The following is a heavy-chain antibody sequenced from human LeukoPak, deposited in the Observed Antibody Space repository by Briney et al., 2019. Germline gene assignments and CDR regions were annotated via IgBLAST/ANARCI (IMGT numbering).Heavy chain of an antibody. J-gene: IGHJ5*02. D-gene: IGHD2-15*01. CDR3: GSFGYCSGGSCYRWFDP. CDR2: ISSSGGTI. Sequence: GGSLRLSCAASGFTFSDYEMIWVRQAPGKGLEWLSYISSSGGTIYYADSVKGRFTISRDNAENSLYLQMNSLRAEDTGLYHCGSFGYCSGGSCYRWFDPWGQGTLVTVSS. CDR1: GFTFSDYE. V-gene: IGHV3-48*03.